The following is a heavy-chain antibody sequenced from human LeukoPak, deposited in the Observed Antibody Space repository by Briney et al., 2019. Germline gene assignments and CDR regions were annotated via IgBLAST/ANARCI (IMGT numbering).Heavy chain of an antibody. CDR2: ISSSSRTI. Sequence: PGGSLRLSCAASGLTFSSYSMNWVRQAPGKGLEWISYISSSSRTIYYADSVKGRFTISRDNAKNSLFLQMNSLRAEDTAVYYCARSNYYDSSGYPSFDNWGQGTLVTVSS. CDR1: GLTFSSYS. CDR3: ARSNYYDSSGYPSFDN. D-gene: IGHD3-22*01. V-gene: IGHV3-48*04. J-gene: IGHJ4*02.